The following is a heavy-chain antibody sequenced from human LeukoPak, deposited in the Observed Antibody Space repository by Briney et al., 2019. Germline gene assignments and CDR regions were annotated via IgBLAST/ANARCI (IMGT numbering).Heavy chain of an antibody. V-gene: IGHV3-72*01. CDR1: GFTFSDHH. J-gene: IGHJ4*02. D-gene: IGHD3-3*01. CDR3: ARDQYDTWSRRGNFDS. CDR2: IRNKANSYTT. Sequence: GGSLRLSCAVSGFTFSDHHMDWVRQAPGKGLEWVGRIRNKANSYTTEYAASVKGRFTVSRDDSKNSLYLQLNSLKTEDTAVFYCARDQYDTWSRRGNFDSWGQGTLVIVSS.